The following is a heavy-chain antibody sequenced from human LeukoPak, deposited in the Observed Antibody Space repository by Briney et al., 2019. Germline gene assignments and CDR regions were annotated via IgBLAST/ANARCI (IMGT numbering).Heavy chain of an antibody. CDR1: GFTFSSYS. Sequence: PGGSLRLSCAASGFTFSSYSMNWVRQAPGKGLEWVSSISSSSSYIYYADSVKGRFTISRDNAKNSLYLQMSSLRAEDTAVYYCARDHRFWSGYPPPPWGQGTLVTVSS. V-gene: IGHV3-21*01. J-gene: IGHJ4*02. D-gene: IGHD3-3*01. CDR2: ISSSSSYI. CDR3: ARDHRFWSGYPPPP.